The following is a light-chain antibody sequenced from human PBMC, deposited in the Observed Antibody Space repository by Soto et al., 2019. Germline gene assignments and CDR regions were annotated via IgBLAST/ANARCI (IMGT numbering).Light chain of an antibody. CDR2: GAS. J-gene: IGKJ5*01. CDR3: QQYNNWPPKETIT. Sequence: EIVMTQSPATLSVSPGERATLSCRASQSVSSNLAWYQQKPGQAPRLLIYGASTRATGIPARFSGSGSGTEFTLTISSLQSEDFAVYYCQQYNNWPPKETITFGQGTRLEIK. V-gene: IGKV3D-15*01. CDR1: QSVSSN.